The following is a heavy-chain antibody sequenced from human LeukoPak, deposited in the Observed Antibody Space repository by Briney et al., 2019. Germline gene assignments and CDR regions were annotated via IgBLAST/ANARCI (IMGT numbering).Heavy chain of an antibody. J-gene: IGHJ6*03. CDR2: IRYDGSDK. CDR3: AKGGGYEAQYYYYYLDV. CDR1: GFMFSSYV. V-gene: IGHV3-30*02. D-gene: IGHD5-12*01. Sequence: GGSLRLSCAASGFMFSSYVMHWVRQAPGKGLEWVAFIRYDGSDKYYADSVKGRFTVSRDNSKNTLYLQMKSLRAEDTAVYYCAKGGGYEAQYYYYYLDVWGKGTTVTISS.